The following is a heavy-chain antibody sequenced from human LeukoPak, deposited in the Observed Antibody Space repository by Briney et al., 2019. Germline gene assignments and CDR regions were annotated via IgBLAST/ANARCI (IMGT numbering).Heavy chain of an antibody. V-gene: IGHV4-4*07. J-gene: IGHJ4*02. Sequence: PSETLSLTCTVSGGSISSYYWSWIRQPAGKGLEWIGRIYTSGSTNYNPSLKSRVTMSVDTSKNQFSLKLSSVTAADTAVYYCARDPYRRGYSYGFDYWGQETLVTVSS. CDR1: GGSISSYY. CDR2: IYTSGST. CDR3: ARDPYRRGYSYGFDY. D-gene: IGHD5-18*01.